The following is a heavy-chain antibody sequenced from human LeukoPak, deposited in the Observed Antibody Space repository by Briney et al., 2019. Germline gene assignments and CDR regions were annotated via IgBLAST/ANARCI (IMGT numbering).Heavy chain of an antibody. CDR1: GFTFSSFG. CDR2: IRYDGTDK. Sequence: GGSLRLSCAASGFTFSSFGMHWVRQAPGKGLEWVAFIRYDGTDKYYADSVKGRFTISRDNSKNTLYLQMNSLRAEDTAVYYCAKGPAVIISYYFDYWGQGTLVTVSS. V-gene: IGHV3-30*02. J-gene: IGHJ4*02. D-gene: IGHD3-16*02. CDR3: AKGPAVIISYYFDY.